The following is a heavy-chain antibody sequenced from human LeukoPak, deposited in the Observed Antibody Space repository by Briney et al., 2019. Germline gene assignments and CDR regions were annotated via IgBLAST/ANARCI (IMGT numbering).Heavy chain of an antibody. V-gene: IGHV3-30*03. Sequence: GGSLRLSCAASGFTFSSYWMHWVRQAPGKGLEWVAVISYDGSNKYYADSVKGRFTISRDNSKNTLYLQMNSLRAEDTAVYYCARGSLHSYSSGWYKWFDPWGQGTLVTVSS. CDR3: ARGSLHSYSSGWYKWFDP. CDR1: GFTFSSYW. D-gene: IGHD6-19*01. J-gene: IGHJ5*02. CDR2: ISYDGSNK.